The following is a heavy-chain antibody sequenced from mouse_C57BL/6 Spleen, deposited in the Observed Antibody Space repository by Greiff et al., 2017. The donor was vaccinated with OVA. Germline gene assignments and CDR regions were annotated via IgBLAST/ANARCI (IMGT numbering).Heavy chain of an antibody. CDR1: GYTFTSYW. V-gene: IGHV1-55*01. D-gene: IGHD1-1*01. Sequence: QVQLQQPGAELVKPGASVKMSCKASGYTFTSYWITWVKQRPGQGLEWIGDIYPGSGSTNYNEKFKSKATLTVDSSSSTAYMQLSSLTSEDSAVYYCARVITTVVADYWGQGTTLTVSS. CDR3: ARVITTVVADY. J-gene: IGHJ2*01. CDR2: IYPGSGST.